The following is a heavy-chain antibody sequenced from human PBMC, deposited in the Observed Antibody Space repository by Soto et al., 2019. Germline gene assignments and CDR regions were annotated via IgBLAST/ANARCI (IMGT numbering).Heavy chain of an antibody. CDR2: INPSGGST. J-gene: IGHJ5*02. CDR3: ARLGYCISTSCYGDNWFDP. CDR1: GYTFTSYY. V-gene: IGHV1-46*01. Sequence: QVQLVQSGAEVKKPGASVKVSCKASGYTFTSYYMHWVRQAPGQGLEWMGIINPSGGSTSYAQKFQGRVTMPWDTSPSTVYMELSRLRSEDTAVYYWARLGYCISTSCYGDNWFDPWGQGTLVTVSS. D-gene: IGHD2-2*01.